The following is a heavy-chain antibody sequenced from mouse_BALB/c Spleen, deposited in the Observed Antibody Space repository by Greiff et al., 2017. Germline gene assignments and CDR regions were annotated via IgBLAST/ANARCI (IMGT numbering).Heavy chain of an antibody. V-gene: IGHV5-4*02. Sequence: EVQGVESGGGLVKPGGSLKLSCAASGFTFSDYYMYWVRQTPEKRLEWVATISDGGSYTYYPDSVKGRFTISRDNAKNNLYLQMSSLKSEDTAMYYCARRGLDAMDYWGQGTSVTVSS. CDR2: ISDGGSYT. D-gene: IGHD3-3*01. CDR1: GFTFSDYY. CDR3: ARRGLDAMDY. J-gene: IGHJ4*01.